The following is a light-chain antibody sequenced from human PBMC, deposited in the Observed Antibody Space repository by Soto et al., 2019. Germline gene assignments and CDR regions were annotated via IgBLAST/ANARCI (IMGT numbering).Light chain of an antibody. V-gene: IGKV3D-15*01. CDR3: QQYSTWPSIT. CDR2: GAC. Sequence: EILVTESPATLSWSPGERSTLSWRSSQSFSINVAWYQQKPWQAPSTPLSGACTRATGIPARFSGSGSGTEFILTISRLQSEDFEVYYCQQYSTWPSITFGQGTRLEIK. J-gene: IGKJ5*01. CDR1: QSFSIN.